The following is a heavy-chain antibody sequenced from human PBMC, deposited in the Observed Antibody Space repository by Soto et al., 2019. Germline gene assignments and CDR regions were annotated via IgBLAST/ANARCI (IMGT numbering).Heavy chain of an antibody. CDR2: IVPIVDTA. V-gene: IGHV1-69*01. CDR3: ARDTGYSFGNT. CDR1: GGTFSSYA. J-gene: IGHJ5*02. D-gene: IGHD5-18*01. Sequence: KVSCKTSGGTFSSYAISWVRQAPGQGLEWMGGIVPIVDTATYAQKFQGRVTITADESTSTAYMELSSLRSEDTAVYYCARDTGYSFGNTWGQGTLVTVSS.